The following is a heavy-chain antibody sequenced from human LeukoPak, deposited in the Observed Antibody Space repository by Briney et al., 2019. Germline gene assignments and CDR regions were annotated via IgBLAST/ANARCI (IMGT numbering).Heavy chain of an antibody. CDR3: ARVDRYSGSTDAFDI. CDR1: GYTFTSYG. Sequence: ASVKVSCKASGYTFTSYGISRVRQAPGQRVEWLGWIRAFNGNTNYAQNLQGRVTMTTDTSTSTAYMELRSLRSDDTAVYYCARVDRYSGSTDAFDIWGQGTMVTVSS. J-gene: IGHJ3*02. CDR2: IRAFNGNT. D-gene: IGHD5-12*01. V-gene: IGHV1-18*01.